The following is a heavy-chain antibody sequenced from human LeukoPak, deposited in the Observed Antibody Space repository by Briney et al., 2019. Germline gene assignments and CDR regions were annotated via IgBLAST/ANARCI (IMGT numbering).Heavy chain of an antibody. CDR1: GYTFTSYG. D-gene: IGHD4-11*01. J-gene: IGHJ6*02. CDR3: ASSYSATPVTTRGVKIYYYYGMDV. Sequence: ASVKVSCKASGYTFTSYGISWVRQAPGQGLEWMGWISAYNGNTNYAQKLQGRVTMTTDTSTGTAYMELRSLRSDDTAVYYCASSYSATPVTTRGVKIYYYYGMDVWGQGTTVTVSS. CDR2: ISAYNGNT. V-gene: IGHV1-18*01.